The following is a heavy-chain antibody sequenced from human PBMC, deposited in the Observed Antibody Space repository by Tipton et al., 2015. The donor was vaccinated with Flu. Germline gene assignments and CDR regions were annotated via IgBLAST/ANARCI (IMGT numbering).Heavy chain of an antibody. D-gene: IGHD3-3*01. V-gene: IGHV3-15*01. J-gene: IGHJ5*02. Sequence: SLRLSCAASGFTFSNTWMSWVRQAPGKGLEWVGRIKSNTDGGTIVYAAPVKDRFTISRDDSKNTLYLQMNSLKIEDTAVYYCRIYDFWGVYYRAAPWGQGPLVPVPS. CDR1: GFTFSNTW. CDR3: RIYDFWGVYYRAAP. CDR2: IKSNTDGGTI.